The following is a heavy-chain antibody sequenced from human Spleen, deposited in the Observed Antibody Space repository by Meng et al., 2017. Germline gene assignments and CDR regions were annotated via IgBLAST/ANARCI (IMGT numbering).Heavy chain of an antibody. CDR3: ARVETATTNPYFDY. CDR1: GGSISSGTYS. J-gene: IGHJ4*02. D-gene: IGHD5-24*01. Sequence: QQQLQESGSGLVKPSQTLSLTCAVSGGSISSGTYSWNWIRQPPGPPSLKSRVTISVDTSKNQISLKLSSVTAADTAVYFCARVETATTNPYFDYWGQGTLVTVSS. V-gene: IGHV4-30-2*05.